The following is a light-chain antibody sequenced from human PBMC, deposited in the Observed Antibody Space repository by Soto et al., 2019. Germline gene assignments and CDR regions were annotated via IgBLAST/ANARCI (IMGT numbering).Light chain of an antibody. CDR2: DAS. V-gene: IGKV1-5*01. Sequence: DIQMTQSPSTLSASVGDIVTITCRASQSISSWLAWYQQKPGKAPKLLIYDASSLESGVPSRFSGSGSGTEFTLTISSLQPDDFATYYCQQYNSWMYTFGQGTKLEIK. J-gene: IGKJ2*01. CDR1: QSISSW. CDR3: QQYNSWMYT.